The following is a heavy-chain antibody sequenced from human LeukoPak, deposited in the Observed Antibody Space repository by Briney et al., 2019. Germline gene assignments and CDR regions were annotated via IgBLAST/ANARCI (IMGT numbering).Heavy chain of an antibody. J-gene: IGHJ4*02. D-gene: IGHD3-10*01. CDR1: VYSFNTIG. Sequence: ASVTVSCKGSVYSFNTIGITWVRQAPGQALEWMGWISGYIGNTNYAEKFQGRVTMTRDTLTNTAYMELKSLRSDDTAVYYCARGESITTTNSNDYWGQGTLVTVSS. CDR3: ARGESITTTNSNDY. CDR2: ISGYIGNT. V-gene: IGHV1-18*01.